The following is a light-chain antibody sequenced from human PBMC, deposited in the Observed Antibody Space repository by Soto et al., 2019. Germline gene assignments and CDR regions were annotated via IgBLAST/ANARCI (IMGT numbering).Light chain of an antibody. J-gene: IGKJ5*01. CDR2: GAS. CDR1: QSVGTR. Sequence: EILLTQFPDTLFLSSGERATLSCGAAQSVGTRLAWYQHKTGQAPKLLISGASSRATGIPDRFTGSGSETSFTLTISRLEPADFALYYCQHYQSGHPITFGQGTRLEIK. V-gene: IGKV3-20*01. CDR3: QHYQSGHPIT.